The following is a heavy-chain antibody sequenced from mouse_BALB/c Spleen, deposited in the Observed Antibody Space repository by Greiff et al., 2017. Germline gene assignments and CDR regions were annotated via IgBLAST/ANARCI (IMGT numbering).Heavy chain of an antibody. D-gene: IGHD2-14*01. J-gene: IGHJ4*01. CDR2: ISSGGSYT. Sequence: EVQVVESGGGLVKPGGSLKLSCAASGFTFSSYAMSWVRQSPEKRLEWVAEISSGGSYTYYPDTVTGRFTISRDNAKNTLYLEMSSLRSEDTAMYYCARAHYRYDGYYYAMDYWGQGTSVTVSS. V-gene: IGHV5-9-4*01. CDR1: GFTFSSYA. CDR3: ARAHYRYDGYYYAMDY.